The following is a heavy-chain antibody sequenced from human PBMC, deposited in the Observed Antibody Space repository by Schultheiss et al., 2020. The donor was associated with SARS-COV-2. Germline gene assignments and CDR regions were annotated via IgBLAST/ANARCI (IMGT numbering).Heavy chain of an antibody. CDR3: ARVNYYGSGSYLGYYYYGMDV. J-gene: IGHJ6*02. V-gene: IGHV4-34*01. CDR1: GGSFSGYY. Sequence: SETLSLTCAVYGGSFSGYYWSWIRQPPGKGLEWIGEINHSGSTNYNPSLKSRVTISVDTSKNQFSLKLSSVTAADTAVYYCARVNYYGSGSYLGYYYYGMDVWGQGTTVTVSS. D-gene: IGHD3-10*01. CDR2: INHSGST.